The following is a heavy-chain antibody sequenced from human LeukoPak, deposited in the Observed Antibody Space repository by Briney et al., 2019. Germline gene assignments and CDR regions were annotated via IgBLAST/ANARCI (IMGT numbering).Heavy chain of an antibody. D-gene: IGHD6-13*01. V-gene: IGHV3-23*01. J-gene: IGHJ4*02. CDR1: GFTFSSYA. CDR2: ISGSASAT. Sequence: PGGSLRLSCAASGFTFSSYAMSWVRQAPGKGLEWVSVISGSASATYYADSVKGRFTTSRDNSKNTLYLQMNSLRAEDTAVYYCAKRSPYSSSWLSPLFDYWGQGTLVTVSS. CDR3: AKRSPYSSSWLSPLFDY.